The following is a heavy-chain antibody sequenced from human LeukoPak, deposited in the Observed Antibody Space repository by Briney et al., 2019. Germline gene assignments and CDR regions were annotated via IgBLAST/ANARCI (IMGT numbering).Heavy chain of an antibody. Sequence: SQTLSLTCAVSGGSISSGGYSWSWIRQPPGKGLEWIGYIYHSGSTYYNPSLKSRVTISVDRSKNQFSLKLSSVTAADTAVYYCARGRAVAGTIWFDPWGQGTLVTVSS. CDR1: GGSISSGGYS. CDR2: IYHSGST. V-gene: IGHV4-30-2*01. D-gene: IGHD6-19*01. CDR3: ARGRAVAGTIWFDP. J-gene: IGHJ5*02.